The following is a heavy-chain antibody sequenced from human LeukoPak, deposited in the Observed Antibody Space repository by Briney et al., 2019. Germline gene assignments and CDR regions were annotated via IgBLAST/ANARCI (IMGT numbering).Heavy chain of an antibody. Sequence: PSETLSLTCTVSGGXISSSNYYWGWIRQPPGKGLEWVGTIYYTGSTYYNPSLKSRVTISVDTSKNRFSLKLTSVTAADTAVYYCARLGEMTIATRYDYWGQGTLVTVSS. CDR1: GGXISSSNYY. CDR2: IYYTGST. V-gene: IGHV4-39*01. CDR3: ARLGEMTIATRYDY. J-gene: IGHJ4*02. D-gene: IGHD6-6*01.